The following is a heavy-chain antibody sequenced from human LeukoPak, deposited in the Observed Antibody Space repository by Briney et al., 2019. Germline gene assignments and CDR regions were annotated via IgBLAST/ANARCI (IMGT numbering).Heavy chain of an antibody. J-gene: IGHJ4*02. CDR1: GFTFDDYA. D-gene: IGHD3-22*01. Sequence: GGSLRLSCAASGFTFDDYAMHWVRQAPGKGLEWVSLIRGDGGSTYYADSVKGRFTISRDNSKNSLYLQMNSLRTEDTALYYCAKDIRYYYDSSGYYYDYWGQGTLVTVSS. CDR2: IRGDGGST. V-gene: IGHV3-43*02. CDR3: AKDIRYYYDSSGYYYDY.